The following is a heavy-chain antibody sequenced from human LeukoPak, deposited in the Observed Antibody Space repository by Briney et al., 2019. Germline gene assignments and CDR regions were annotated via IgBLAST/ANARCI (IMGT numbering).Heavy chain of an antibody. CDR3: AKARGIVVVPAAIQGGGFDY. CDR2: ISSSGSTI. V-gene: IGHV3-11*01. Sequence: GGSLRLSCAASGFTFSDYYMSWIRQAPGKGLEWVSYISSSGSTIYYADSVKGRFTISRDNAKNSLYLQMNSLRAEDTAVYYCAKARGIVVVPAAIQGGGFDYWGQGTLVTVSS. CDR1: GFTFSDYY. D-gene: IGHD2-2*02. J-gene: IGHJ4*02.